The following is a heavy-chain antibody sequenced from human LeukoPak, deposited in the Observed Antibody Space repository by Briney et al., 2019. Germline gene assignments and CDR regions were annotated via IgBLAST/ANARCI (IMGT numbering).Heavy chain of an antibody. CDR1: GFTVSSNY. CDR3: ARGLVGIAGDY. J-gene: IGHJ4*02. V-gene: IGHV3-66*01. Sequence: GGSLRLSCAVSGFTVSSNYMSWVRQAPGKGLEWVSVIYSGGSTYYADSVKGRFTISRDNSKNTLYLHMNSLRAEDTAVYYCARGLVGIAGDYWGQGTLVTVSS. D-gene: IGHD6-13*01. CDR2: IYSGGST.